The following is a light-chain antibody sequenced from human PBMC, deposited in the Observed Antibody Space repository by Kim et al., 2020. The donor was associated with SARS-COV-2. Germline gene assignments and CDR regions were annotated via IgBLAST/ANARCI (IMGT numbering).Light chain of an antibody. J-gene: IGKJ2*01. CDR2: GAS. Sequence: EIVLTQSPGTLSLSPGERATLSCRASQSVSSSYLAWYQQKPGQAPRLLIYGASSRATGIPDRFSGSGSGTDFTLTISRLEPEDFAVYYCQQYGSSLYTFGQGTSWRS. V-gene: IGKV3-20*01. CDR1: QSVSSSY. CDR3: QQYGSSLYT.